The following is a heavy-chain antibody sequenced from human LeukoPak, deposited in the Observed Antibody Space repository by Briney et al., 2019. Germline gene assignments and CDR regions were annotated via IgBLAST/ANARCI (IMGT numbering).Heavy chain of an antibody. CDR1: GFTFSSFG. J-gene: IGHJ6*03. D-gene: IGHD1-26*01. CDR2: IRYDGSNK. V-gene: IGHV3-30*02. Sequence: GGSLRLSCAVSGFTFSSFGMHWVRQAPGKGLEWVAFIRYDGSNKYYADSVKGRFTISRDNSKNTLYLQMSSLRAEDTAVYSCARRYYGPSGSYMDVWGKGTTVTISS. CDR3: ARRYYGPSGSYMDV.